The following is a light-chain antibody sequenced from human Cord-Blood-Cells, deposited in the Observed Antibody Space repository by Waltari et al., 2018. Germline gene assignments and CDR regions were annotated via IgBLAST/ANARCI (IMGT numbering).Light chain of an antibody. CDR1: QDISNY. V-gene: IGKV1-33*01. Sequence: DIQMTQYQSSLSASVGDRVTITCQASQDISNYLNWYQQKPGKAPKLLIYDASNLETGVTSRFSGSGSGTDFTCTISSLQPEDIATYYCQQYDNLPLTFGGWTKVESK. CDR2: DAS. CDR3: QQYDNLPLT. J-gene: IGKJ4*01.